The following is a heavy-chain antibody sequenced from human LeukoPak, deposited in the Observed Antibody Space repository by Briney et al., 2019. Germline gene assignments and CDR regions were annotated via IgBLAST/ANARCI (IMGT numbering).Heavy chain of an antibody. Sequence: SETLSLTCTVSGGSISSSSYYWGWIRQPPGKGLEWIGSIYYSGSTYYNPSLKSRVTISVDTSKNQFSLKLSSVTAADTAVYYCARGVPYYYDSSGSSHDYWGQGTLVTVSS. J-gene: IGHJ4*02. CDR3: ARGVPYYYDSSGSSHDY. V-gene: IGHV4-39*01. D-gene: IGHD3-22*01. CDR2: IYYSGST. CDR1: GGSISSSSYY.